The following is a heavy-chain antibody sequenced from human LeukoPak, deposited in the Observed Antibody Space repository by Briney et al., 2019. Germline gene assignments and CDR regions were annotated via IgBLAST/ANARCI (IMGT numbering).Heavy chain of an antibody. D-gene: IGHD2-15*01. J-gene: IGHJ4*02. CDR2: IRYDGSNK. CDR1: GFTFSSYG. V-gene: IGHV3-30*02. CDR3: AKDPLLRGYCSGGSCYPHFDY. Sequence: GGSLRLSCAASGFTFSSYGMHWVRQAPGKGLEWVAFIRYDGSNKYYADSVKGRFTISRDNSKNTLYLQMNSLRAEDTAVYYCAKDPLLRGYCSGGSCYPHFDYWGQGTLVTVSS.